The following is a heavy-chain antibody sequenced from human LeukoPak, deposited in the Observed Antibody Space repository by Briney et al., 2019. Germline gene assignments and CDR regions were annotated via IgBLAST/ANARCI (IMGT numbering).Heavy chain of an antibody. Sequence: GGSLRLSCAASKFTFSSYWMHWVRQAPGKGLVWVSRINTDGSSTNYADSVKGRFTISRDNAKNALYLQMNSLRAEDTAVYYCARVLSGSWDWFDPWGQGTLVTVSS. D-gene: IGHD3-22*01. V-gene: IGHV3-74*01. CDR3: ARVLSGSWDWFDP. CDR1: KFTFSSYW. J-gene: IGHJ5*02. CDR2: INTDGSST.